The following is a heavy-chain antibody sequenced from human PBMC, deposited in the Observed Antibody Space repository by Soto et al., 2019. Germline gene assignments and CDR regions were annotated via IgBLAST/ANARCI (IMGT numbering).Heavy chain of an antibody. V-gene: IGHV4-61*08. CDR1: GDSTISSDFY. Sequence: SETLSLTCTVSGDSTISSDFYWCWVRQPPGKGLEWIGYMHFSGSTNYNPSLKSRVTISVDTSKNQFSLKLSSVTAADTAVYYCARSQSYGDYGYWGQGTLVTVSS. CDR3: ARSQSYGDYGY. D-gene: IGHD4-17*01. J-gene: IGHJ4*02. CDR2: MHFSGST.